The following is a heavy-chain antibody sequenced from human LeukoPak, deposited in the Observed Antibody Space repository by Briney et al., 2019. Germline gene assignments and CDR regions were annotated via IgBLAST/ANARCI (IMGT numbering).Heavy chain of an antibody. V-gene: IGHV3-20*04. Sequence: GGSLRLSCAASGFTFDSYGMTWVRQAPGKGLEWVSGINWNGGSPGYADSVKGRFTISRDNAKNSLYLQMNSLRAEDTALYYCARVDAISHTNWGFGGHSNNFDCWGQGTLVTVSS. J-gene: IGHJ4*02. CDR3: ARVDAISHTNWGFGGHSNNFDC. CDR1: GFTFDSYG. CDR2: INWNGGSP. D-gene: IGHD7-27*01.